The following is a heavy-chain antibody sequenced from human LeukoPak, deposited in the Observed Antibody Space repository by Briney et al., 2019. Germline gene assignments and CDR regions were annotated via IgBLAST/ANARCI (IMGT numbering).Heavy chain of an antibody. CDR1: GFTFSGSA. V-gene: IGHV3-73*01. CDR3: AGRCGGTGYAFDY. Sequence: GGSLRLSCAASGFTFSGSAMHSVRQASGKGPEWVGRIRSKANNYATAYAASVKGRFTISRDDSKNTAYLQMNSLKTEDTAVFYCAGRCGGTGYAFDYWGRGTLVTVSS. J-gene: IGHJ4*02. CDR2: IRSKANNYAT. D-gene: IGHD2-21*01.